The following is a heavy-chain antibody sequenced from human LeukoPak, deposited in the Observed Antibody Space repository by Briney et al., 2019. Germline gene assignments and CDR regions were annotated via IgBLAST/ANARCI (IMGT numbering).Heavy chain of an antibody. CDR3: AKAVPGVVVSSVAFDI. CDR2: ISWDSGSI. D-gene: IGHD3-22*01. CDR1: GFTFDDYA. V-gene: IGHV3-9*01. Sequence: GRSLRLSCAASGFTFDDYAMHWVRQAPGKGLEWVSGISWDSGSIGYADSVKGRFTISRDNAKNSLYLQMNSLRAEDTALYYYAKAVPGVVVSSVAFDIWGQGTMVTVSS. J-gene: IGHJ3*02.